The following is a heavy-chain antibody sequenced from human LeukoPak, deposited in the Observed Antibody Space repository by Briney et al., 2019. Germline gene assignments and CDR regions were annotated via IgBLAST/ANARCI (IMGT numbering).Heavy chain of an antibody. D-gene: IGHD3-10*01. Sequence: GGSLRLSCAASGFTFSSYSMNWVRQAPGKGLEWVSSISSSSSYIYYADSVKGRFTISRDNAKNSLYLQMNSLRAEDTTVYYCARDLAPYYYGSGSFTNWFDPWGQGTLVTVSS. J-gene: IGHJ5*02. CDR2: ISSSSSYI. CDR3: ARDLAPYYYGSGSFTNWFDP. CDR1: GFTFSSYS. V-gene: IGHV3-21*01.